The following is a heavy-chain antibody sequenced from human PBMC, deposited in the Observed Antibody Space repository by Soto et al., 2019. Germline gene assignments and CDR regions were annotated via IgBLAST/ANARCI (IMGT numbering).Heavy chain of an antibody. CDR1: GGSFSGYY. CDR3: ARFGVEDSSGYGIDY. Sequence: PSETLSLTCAVYGGSFSGYYWSWIRQPPGKGLEWIGEINHSGSTNYNPSLKSRVTISVDTSKNQFSLKLSSVTAADTAVYYCARFGVEDSSGYGIDYWGQGTLVTVS. J-gene: IGHJ4*02. CDR2: INHSGST. V-gene: IGHV4-34*01. D-gene: IGHD3-22*01.